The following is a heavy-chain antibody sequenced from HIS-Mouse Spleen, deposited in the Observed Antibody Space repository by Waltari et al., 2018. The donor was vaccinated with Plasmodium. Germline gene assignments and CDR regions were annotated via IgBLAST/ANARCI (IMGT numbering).Heavy chain of an antibody. Sequence: QVQLQQWGAGLLKPSETLSLTCAVYGGSFSGYYWSWIRQPPGKGLEWIGEINHSGRSTYNPCLNSRVTISVDTSKNQFSLKLSSVTAADTAVYYCARGLRGHYWYFNLWGRGTLVTVSS. D-gene: IGHD3-10*01. CDR1: GGSFSGYY. CDR2: INHSGRS. J-gene: IGHJ2*01. V-gene: IGHV4-34*01. CDR3: ARGLRGHYWYFNL.